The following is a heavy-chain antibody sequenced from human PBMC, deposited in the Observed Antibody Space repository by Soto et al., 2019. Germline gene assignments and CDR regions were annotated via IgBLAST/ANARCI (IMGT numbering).Heavy chain of an antibody. Sequence: GSLRLSAAASGFSLSSYGMHWVRQAPGKGLEWVAVISYDGSNKYYADSVKGRFTISRDNSKNTLYLQMNSLRAEDTAVYYWAKDQGTGSYLFDYWGQGTLVTVSS. CDR1: GFSLSSYG. CDR3: AKDQGTGSYLFDY. J-gene: IGHJ4*02. V-gene: IGHV3-30*18. D-gene: IGHD1-26*01. CDR2: ISYDGSNK.